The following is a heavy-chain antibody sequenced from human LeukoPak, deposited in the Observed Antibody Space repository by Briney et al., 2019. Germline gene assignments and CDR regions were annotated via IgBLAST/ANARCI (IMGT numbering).Heavy chain of an antibody. CDR1: GFTFSSYA. CDR2: ISGSGGST. V-gene: IGHV3-23*01. Sequence: PGGSLRLSCAASGFTFSSYAMSWVRQAPGKGLEWVSAISGSGGSTYYADSVKGRFTISRDNSKNTLYLQMNSLRAEDTAVYYCAKCGGDIVVAPAAMDFDYWGQGTLVTVSS. CDR3: AKCGGDIVVAPAAMDFDY. J-gene: IGHJ4*02. D-gene: IGHD2-2*01.